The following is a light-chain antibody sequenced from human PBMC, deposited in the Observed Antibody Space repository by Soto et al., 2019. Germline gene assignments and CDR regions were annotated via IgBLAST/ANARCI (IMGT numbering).Light chain of an antibody. J-gene: IGLJ3*02. CDR2: GNR. CDR3: QAYDYSLTASV. Sequence: QSVLTQPPSVSGAPGQRVTLSCTGNSSNLGAGYDAHWYKQVPGAAPKPVIFGNRNRPSGVPERFSGSESGTSASLAITGLQAEDEADYYCQAYDYSLTASVFGGGTKLTVL. CDR1: SSNLGAGYD. V-gene: IGLV1-40*01.